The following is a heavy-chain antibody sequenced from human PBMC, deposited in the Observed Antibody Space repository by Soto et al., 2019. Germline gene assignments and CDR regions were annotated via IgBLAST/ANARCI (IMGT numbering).Heavy chain of an antibody. CDR2: INHTGCT. D-gene: IGHD6-13*01. J-gene: IGHJ4*02. Sequence: SETLSHTCAFAGGSDTSHYLTWIRQPPEKGLEWIGDINHTGCTHYNPSLKSRLTISVDTSKNQFSLKLSSVTAADTAVYYCAREEQQLAHWGQGTLVTVSS. CDR3: AREEQQLAH. V-gene: IGHV4-34*01. CDR1: GGSDTSHY.